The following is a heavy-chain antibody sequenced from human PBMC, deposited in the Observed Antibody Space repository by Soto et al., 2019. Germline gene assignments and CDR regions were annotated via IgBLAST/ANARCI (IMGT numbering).Heavy chain of an antibody. CDR1: GFTFSSYS. CDR3: ARDGRGTVTINLPLAY. V-gene: IGHV3-21*01. CDR2: ISSSSSYI. Sequence: EVQLVESGGGLVKPGGSLRLSCAASGFTFSSYSMNWVRQAPGKGLEWVSSISSSSSYIYYADSVKGRFTISRDNAKNSLYLQMNSLRAEDTAVYYCARDGRGTVTINLPLAYWGQVTLVTVSA. J-gene: IGHJ4*02. D-gene: IGHD1-7*01.